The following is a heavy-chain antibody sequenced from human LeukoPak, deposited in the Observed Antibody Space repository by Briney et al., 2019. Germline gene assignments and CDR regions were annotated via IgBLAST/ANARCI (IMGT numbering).Heavy chain of an antibody. J-gene: IGHJ4*02. CDR3: ARDFIPRYYYDSSGYYDY. D-gene: IGHD3-22*01. V-gene: IGHV4-39*07. CDR2: IYYSGST. Sequence: PSETLSLTCTVSGGSISSSSYYWGWIRQPPGKGLGWIGSIYYSGSTYYNPSLKSRVTISVDTSKNQFSLKLSSVTAADTAVYYCARDFIPRYYYDSSGYYDYWGQGTLVTVSS. CDR1: GGSISSSSYY.